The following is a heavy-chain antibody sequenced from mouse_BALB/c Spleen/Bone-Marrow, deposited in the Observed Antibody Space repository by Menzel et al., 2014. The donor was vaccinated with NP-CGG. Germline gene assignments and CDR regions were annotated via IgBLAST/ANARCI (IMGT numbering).Heavy chain of an antibody. CDR2: IWAGGST. Sequence: VKLVESGPGLVAPSQSLSITCTVSGFSLTSYGVHWVRQPPGKGLEWLGVIWAGGSTNYNSALMSRLSISKDNSKSQVFLKMNSLQTDDTAMYYCARDWLRRAVDYWGQGTSVTVSS. CDR3: ARDWLRRAVDY. CDR1: GFSLTSYG. V-gene: IGHV2-9*02. D-gene: IGHD2-2*01. J-gene: IGHJ4*01.